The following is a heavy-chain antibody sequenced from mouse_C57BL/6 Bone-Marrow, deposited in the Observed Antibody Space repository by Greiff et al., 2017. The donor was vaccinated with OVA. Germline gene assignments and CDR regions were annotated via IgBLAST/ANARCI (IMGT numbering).Heavy chain of an antibody. CDR1: GYTFTDYY. D-gene: IGHD2-1*01. V-gene: IGHV1-19*01. CDR3: ARDYGTFDD. CDR2: INPYNGGT. J-gene: IGHJ2*01. Sequence: VQLQQSGSVLVKPGASVKMSCKASGYTFTDYYMNWVKQSHGKSLEWIGVINPYNGGTSYNQKFKGKATLTVDKSSSTAYMELNSLTSEDSAVYYCARDYGTFDDWGQGTTLTVSS.